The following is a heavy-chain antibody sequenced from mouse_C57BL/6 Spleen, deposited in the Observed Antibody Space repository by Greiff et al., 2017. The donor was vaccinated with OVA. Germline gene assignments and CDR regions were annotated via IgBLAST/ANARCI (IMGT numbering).Heavy chain of an antibody. J-gene: IGHJ3*01. V-gene: IGHV1-82*01. CDR1: GYAFSSSW. Sequence: VQLQQSGPELVKPGASVKISCKASGYAFSSSWMNWVKQRPGKGLEWIGRIYPGDGDTNYNGKFKGKATLTADKSSSTAYMQLSSLTSEDSAFYFCARGGHDGYYVWFAYWGQGTLVTVSA. CDR2: IYPGDGDT. D-gene: IGHD2-3*01. CDR3: ARGGHDGYYVWFAY.